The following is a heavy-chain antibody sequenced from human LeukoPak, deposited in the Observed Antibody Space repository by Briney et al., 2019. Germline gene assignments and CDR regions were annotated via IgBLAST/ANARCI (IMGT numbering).Heavy chain of an antibody. Sequence: PGGSLRLSCTASGFTFGDYAMSWVRQAPGKGLEWVGFIRSKAYGGTTEYAASVKGRFTISRDDSKSIAYLQMNSLKTEDTAVYYCTRAGGGSSWFPAFFDYWGQGTLVTVSS. V-gene: IGHV3-49*04. J-gene: IGHJ4*02. D-gene: IGHD6-13*01. CDR3: TRAGGGSSWFPAFFDY. CDR2: IRSKAYGGTT. CDR1: GFTFGDYA.